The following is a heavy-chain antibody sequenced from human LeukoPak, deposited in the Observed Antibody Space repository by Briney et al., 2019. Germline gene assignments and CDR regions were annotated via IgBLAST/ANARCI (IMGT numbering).Heavy chain of an antibody. CDR2: IYYSGTT. J-gene: IGHJ4*02. V-gene: IGHV4-39*01. CDR1: GGSINSNSHH. Sequence: SETLSLTCSVSGGSINSNSHHWDWLRQAPGKGLEWIGNIYYSGTTSYNPSLKSRVTISVDTSKNQFSLRLSSVTAADTAVYYCARRGDILTDYAFDYWGQGTLVTVSS. D-gene: IGHD3-9*01. CDR3: ARRGDILTDYAFDY.